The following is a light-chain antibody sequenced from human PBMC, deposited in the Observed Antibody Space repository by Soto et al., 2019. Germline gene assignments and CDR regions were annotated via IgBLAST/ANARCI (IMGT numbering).Light chain of an antibody. CDR1: ESISRN. Sequence: EVVLTQSPATLSLSPGESATLSCRASESISRNIAWYQQSPGQAPRLLIYDVSKRATGIPPRFSGSGSGTDFTLTVSGLAPEDFAIYYCQQDTNWHQRTPPRTFGQGTKVEIK. J-gene: IGKJ1*01. CDR2: DVS. CDR3: QQDTNWHQRTPPRT. V-gene: IGKV3-11*01.